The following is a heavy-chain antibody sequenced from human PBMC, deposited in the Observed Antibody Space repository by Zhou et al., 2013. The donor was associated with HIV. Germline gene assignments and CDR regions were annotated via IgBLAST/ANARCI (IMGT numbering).Heavy chain of an antibody. V-gene: IGHV1-69*12. CDR2: IIPIFGTA. Sequence: QVQLVQSGAEVKKPGSSVKVSCKASGGTFSSYAISWVRQAPGQGLEWMGGIIPIFGTANYAQKFQGRVTITADESTSTAYMELSSLRSEDTAVYYCARADLGYCSSTSCYDWFDPWGQGTLVTVSS. CDR1: GGTFSSYA. D-gene: IGHD2-2*01. J-gene: IGHJ5*02. CDR3: ARADLGYCSSTSCYDWFDP.